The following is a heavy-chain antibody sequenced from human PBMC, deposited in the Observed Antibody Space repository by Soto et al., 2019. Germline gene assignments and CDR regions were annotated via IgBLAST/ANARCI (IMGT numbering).Heavy chain of an antibody. V-gene: IGHV1-2*02. CDR1: GCSFTDFY. CDR2: ILPNSGVT. CDR3: ARIMIIFRGLPDDY. Sequence: GASVKVSCKASGCSFTDFYLHWVRQAPGQGLEWMGCILPNSGVTKYAEKFQGRITMTRDTSIDTAYMELSSLTSDDTAVYYCARIMIIFRGLPDDYWCQGTLVTVYS. D-gene: IGHD3-16*01. J-gene: IGHJ4*02.